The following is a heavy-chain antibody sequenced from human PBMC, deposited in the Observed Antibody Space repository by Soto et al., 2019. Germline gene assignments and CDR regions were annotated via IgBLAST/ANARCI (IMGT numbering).Heavy chain of an antibody. V-gene: IGHV3-30*03. J-gene: IGHJ4*02. CDR1: GFAFSSYG. Sequence: QAQLVESGGGVVQPGRSLRLSCAASGFAFSSYGMHWVRQAPGTGLEWVAVISYDGSLQHYADSVKGRFTISRDNSKNMVLLQMISLIAEDTAVYYCVSDRGYGHASVPYSWGQGTLVSVSS. CDR2: ISYDGSLQ. D-gene: IGHD5-18*01. CDR3: VSDRGYGHASVPYS.